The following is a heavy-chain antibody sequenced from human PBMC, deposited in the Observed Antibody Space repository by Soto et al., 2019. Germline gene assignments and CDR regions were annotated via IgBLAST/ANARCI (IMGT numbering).Heavy chain of an antibody. CDR3: ARAYIAGSFDF. CDR1: GYTFRSYD. CDR2: VNPNTGNT. Sequence: QVQLVQSGAAVKKPGASVKVSCTGSGYTFRSYDIPWVRQATGQGLEWMGWVNPNTGNTGYAQKFQGRVTMTRDMSKSSAYMELNSLPSDGTAIYYRARAYIAGSFDFWGQATLVSVSS. D-gene: IGHD2-15*01. J-gene: IGHJ1*01. V-gene: IGHV1-8*01.